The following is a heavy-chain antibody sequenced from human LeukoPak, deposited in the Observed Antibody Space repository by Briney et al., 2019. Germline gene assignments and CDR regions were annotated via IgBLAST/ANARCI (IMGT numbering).Heavy chain of an antibody. D-gene: IGHD2-15*01. CDR2: MSSSSLYT. Sequence: GGSLRLSCEGSGFTFSDYHMSWIRQAPGKGLEWVSYMSSSSLYTNYADSVKGRFTISRDNAKNSLYLQMNSLRAEDTAVYYCARDSVGGPHYFDYWGQGTLVTVSS. CDR1: GFTFSDYH. J-gene: IGHJ4*02. CDR3: ARDSVGGPHYFDY. V-gene: IGHV3-11*06.